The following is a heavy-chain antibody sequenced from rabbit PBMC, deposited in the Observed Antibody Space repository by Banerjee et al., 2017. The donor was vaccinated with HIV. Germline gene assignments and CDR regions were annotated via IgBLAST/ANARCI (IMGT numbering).Heavy chain of an antibody. CDR1: GFSFSNGYV. Sequence: QEQLEESGGDLVKPEGSLTLTCTASGFSFSNGYVMCWVRQAPGKGLEWIACINTSSGSTVYATWAKGRFTISKTSSTTVTLQMTSLTAADTATYFCARDGGSGWGAPYYFNLWGQGTLVTVS. J-gene: IGHJ4*01. CDR2: INTSSGST. D-gene: IGHD4-1*01. CDR3: ARDGGSGWGAPYYFNL. V-gene: IGHV1S45*01.